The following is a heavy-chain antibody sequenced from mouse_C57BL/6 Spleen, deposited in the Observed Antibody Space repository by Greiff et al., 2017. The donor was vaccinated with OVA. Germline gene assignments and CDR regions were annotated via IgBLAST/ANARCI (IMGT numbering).Heavy chain of an antibody. CDR2: IRSKSNNYAT. D-gene: IGHD2-4*01. CDR3: VRSSSYDYDEGVFDY. V-gene: IGHV10-1*01. CDR1: GFSFNTYA. J-gene: IGHJ2*01. Sequence: EVKVVESGGGLVQPKGSLKLSCAASGFSFNTYAMNWVRQAPGKGLEWVARIRSKSNNYATYYADSVKDRFTISRDDSESMLYLQMNNLKTEDTAMYYCVRSSSYDYDEGVFDYWGQGTTLTVSS.